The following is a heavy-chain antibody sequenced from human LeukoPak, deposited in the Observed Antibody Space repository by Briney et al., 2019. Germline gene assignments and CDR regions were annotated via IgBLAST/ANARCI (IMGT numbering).Heavy chain of an antibody. CDR3: ARDGHRMYYYGGSDYHFDY. CDR1: GYTFTSYG. CDR2: ISAYNGNT. J-gene: IGHJ4*02. Sequence: ASVKVSCKASGYTFTSYGISWVRQAPGQGLEWMGWISAYNGNTNYAQKLQGRVTMTTDTSTSTAYMELRSLRSDDTALYYCARDGHRMYYYGGSDYHFDYWGQGTLVTVSS. V-gene: IGHV1-18*01. D-gene: IGHD3-22*01.